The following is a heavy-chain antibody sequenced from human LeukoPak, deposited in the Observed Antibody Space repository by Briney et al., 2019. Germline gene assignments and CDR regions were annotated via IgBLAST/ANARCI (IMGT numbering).Heavy chain of an antibody. Sequence: NPAETLSLTCTVSGASISSSSYYWGWIRPPTGKGLEWIDSITYGGRPYYNPSLKSRVTISVDTPKNKFSLKVKSVTAADTAVYYCASTGWDWGLDYWGQGTLVTV. D-gene: IGHD3/OR15-3a*01. J-gene: IGHJ4*02. V-gene: IGHV4-39*01. CDR1: GASISSSSYY. CDR2: ITYGGRP. CDR3: ASTGWDWGLDY.